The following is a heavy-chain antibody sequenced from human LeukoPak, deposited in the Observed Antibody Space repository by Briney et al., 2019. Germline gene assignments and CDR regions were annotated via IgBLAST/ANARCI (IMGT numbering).Heavy chain of an antibody. V-gene: IGHV4-39*01. CDR3: AEGELRLEFDY. CDR2: IYYSGST. Sequence: PSETLSLTCTVSGGCISSSSYYWGWIHQPPGKGLEWIGSIYYSGSTYYNPSLKSRVTISVDTSKNQFSLKLSSVTAADTAVYYCAEGELRLEFDYWGQGTLVTVSS. J-gene: IGHJ4*02. CDR1: GGCISSSSYY. D-gene: IGHD1-26*01.